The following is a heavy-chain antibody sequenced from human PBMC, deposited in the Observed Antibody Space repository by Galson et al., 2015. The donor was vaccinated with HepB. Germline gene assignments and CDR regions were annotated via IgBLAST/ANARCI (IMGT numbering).Heavy chain of an antibody. Sequence: SVKVSCKASGYIFTNYGISWVRQAPGQGLEWMGWIFSRNGNTDYGQRFQGRVTMTTDTLTNTAYMELRSLRSDDTAMYYCARARYSSSPPDVWGQGSLVTVSS. D-gene: IGHD6-19*01. V-gene: IGHV1-18*04. CDR2: IFSRNGNT. J-gene: IGHJ4*02. CDR1: GYIFTNYG. CDR3: ARARYSSSPPDV.